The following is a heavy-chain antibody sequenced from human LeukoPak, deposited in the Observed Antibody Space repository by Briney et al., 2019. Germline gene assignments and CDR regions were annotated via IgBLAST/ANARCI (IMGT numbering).Heavy chain of an antibody. CDR2: IHTSGNT. CDR3: ARHVTSSSWTYYYYGMDV. V-gene: IGHV4-4*07. CDR1: IGSISSYY. D-gene: IGHD6-13*01. J-gene: IGHJ6*02. Sequence: SETLSLTCTVSIGSISSYYWTWIRQPAGKGLEWIGRIHTSGNTNYNPSLKSRVTISVDTSKNQFSLKLSSVTAADTAVYYCARHVTSSSWTYYYYGMDVWGQGTTVTVSS.